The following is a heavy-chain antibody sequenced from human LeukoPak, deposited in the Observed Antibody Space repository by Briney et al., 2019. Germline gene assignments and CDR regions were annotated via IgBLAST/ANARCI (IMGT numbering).Heavy chain of an antibody. CDR3: AKTYSTGWSGYFDY. CDR2: ISYDGTHK. J-gene: IGHJ4*02. CDR1: GFTINRHA. V-gene: IGHV3-30-3*02. Sequence: GGSLRLSCAASGFTINRHAIHWVRQAPSKGLEWVALISYDGTHKDYADSVKGRFTISRDNSKNTLYLQMNSLRAEDTAMYYCAKTYSTGWSGYFDYWGQGTLVIVPS. D-gene: IGHD6-19*01.